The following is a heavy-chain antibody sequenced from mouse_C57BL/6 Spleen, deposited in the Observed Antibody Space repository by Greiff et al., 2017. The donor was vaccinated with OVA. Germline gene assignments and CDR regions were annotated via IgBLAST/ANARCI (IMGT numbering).Heavy chain of an antibody. CDR3: ARELGRRAMDY. Sequence: EVKLMESGPGLVKPSQSLSLTCSVTGYSITSGYYWNWIRQLPGNKLEWMGYISYDGSNNYNPSLKNRISITRDTSKNQFFLKLNSVTTEDTATDYCARELGRRAMDYWGQGTSVTVSS. CDR2: ISYDGSN. J-gene: IGHJ4*01. CDR1: GYSITSGYY. V-gene: IGHV3-6*01. D-gene: IGHD4-1*01.